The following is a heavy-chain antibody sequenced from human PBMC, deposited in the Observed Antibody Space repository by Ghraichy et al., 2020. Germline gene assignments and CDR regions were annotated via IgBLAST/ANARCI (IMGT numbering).Heavy chain of an antibody. CDR1: GFTFSSYG. CDR2: ISHDGSNK. V-gene: IGHV3-30*18. J-gene: IGHJ4*02. D-gene: IGHD2-2*01. CDR3: AKRACTSISCAPVYYDH. Sequence: GGSLRLSCAASGFTFSSYGMHWVRQTPGKGLEWVALISHDGSNKYYADSVKGRFTTSRDNSKNTLYLQMNSLRDEDTAVYYYAKRACTSISCAPVYYDHWGQGTLVTVSS.